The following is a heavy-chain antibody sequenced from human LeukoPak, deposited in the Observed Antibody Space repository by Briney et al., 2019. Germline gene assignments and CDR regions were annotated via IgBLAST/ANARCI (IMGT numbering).Heavy chain of an antibody. CDR2: INPSGGST. CDR1: GYTFTSYY. D-gene: IGHD5-18*01. Sequence: ASVKVSCKASGYTFTSYYMHWVRQAPGQGLEWMGIINPSGGSTSYAQKFQGRVTMTRDTSTSTVYMELSSLRSEDTAVYYCARDLMVDTAMVKDYYYGMDVWGQGTTVTVSS. J-gene: IGHJ6*02. V-gene: IGHV1-46*01. CDR3: ARDLMVDTAMVKDYYYGMDV.